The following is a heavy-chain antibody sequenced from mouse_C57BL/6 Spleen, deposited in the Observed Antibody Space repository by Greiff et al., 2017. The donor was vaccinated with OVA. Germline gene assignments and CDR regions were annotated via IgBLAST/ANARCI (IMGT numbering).Heavy chain of an antibody. J-gene: IGHJ1*03. CDR3: ARDPGGVGRYFDV. CDR1: GYTFTSYW. Sequence: QVQLQQPGAELVKPGASVKMSCKASGYTFTSYWITWVKQRPGQGLEWIGDLYPGSGSTNYNEKFKSKATLTVDTSSSTAYMQLSSLTSEDSAVYYCARDPGGVGRYFDVWGTGTTVTVSS. CDR2: LYPGSGST. V-gene: IGHV1-55*01. D-gene: IGHD4-1*01.